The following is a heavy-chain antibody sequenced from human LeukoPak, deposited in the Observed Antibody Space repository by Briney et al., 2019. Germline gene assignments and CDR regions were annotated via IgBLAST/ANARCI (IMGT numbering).Heavy chain of an antibody. CDR2: ISGSGGST. Sequence: GGSLRLSCAASGFIFRRYAMNWVGQAPGKGLEWVSAISGSGGSTYYADSVKGRFTISRDNSKNTLYLQMNSLRAEDTAVYYCAKQGGAAAPGYGMDVWGKGTTVTVSS. V-gene: IGHV3-23*01. J-gene: IGHJ6*04. D-gene: IGHD1-26*01. CDR1: GFIFRRYA. CDR3: AKQGGAAAPGYGMDV.